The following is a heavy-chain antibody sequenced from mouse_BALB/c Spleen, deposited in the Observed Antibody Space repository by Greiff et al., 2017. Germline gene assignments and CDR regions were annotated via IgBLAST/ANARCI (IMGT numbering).Heavy chain of an antibody. CDR1: GFTFSSYA. V-gene: IGHV5-9-4*01. CDR2: ISSGGSYT. CDR3: AREPYGSRYYFDY. D-gene: IGHD1-1*01. Sequence: EVKLVESGGGLVKPGGSLKLSCAASGFTFSSYAMSWVRQSPEKRLEWVAEISSGGSYTYYPDTVTGRFTISRDNAKNTLYLEMSSLRSEDTAMYYCAREPYGSRYYFDYWGQGTTLTVSS. J-gene: IGHJ2*01.